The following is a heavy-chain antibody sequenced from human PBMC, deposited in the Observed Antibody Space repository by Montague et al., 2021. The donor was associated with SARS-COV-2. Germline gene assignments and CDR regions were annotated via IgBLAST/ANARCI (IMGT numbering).Heavy chain of an antibody. CDR3: AHRGMIRGLSFDY. CDR2: IYWNGDK. CDR1: GFSLRSDDAG. V-gene: IGHV2-5*01. D-gene: IGHD3-10*01. J-gene: IGHJ4*02. Sequence: PALVKPTQTLTLTCTFSGFSLRSDDAGVAWTRRSPGQALEWLAVIYWNGDKRYSPSLQRRLTITKDTSENQVVLTMTNMDPVDTATYYCAHRGMIRGLSFDYWGQGTLVTVSS.